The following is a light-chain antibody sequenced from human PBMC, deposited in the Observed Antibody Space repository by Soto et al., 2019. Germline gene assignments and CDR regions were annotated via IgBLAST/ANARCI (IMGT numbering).Light chain of an antibody. J-gene: IGKJ2*01. Sequence: EIVMTQSPATLSVSPGERATLSCRASQSVSSNLAWYQQKPDQPPRLLIYSASTRAAGIPARFSGSGSGTEFTLTISTLQSEDFALYYYQQYNYWLTFGQGTKLEIK. CDR3: QQYNYWLT. CDR1: QSVSSN. V-gene: IGKV3-15*01. CDR2: SAS.